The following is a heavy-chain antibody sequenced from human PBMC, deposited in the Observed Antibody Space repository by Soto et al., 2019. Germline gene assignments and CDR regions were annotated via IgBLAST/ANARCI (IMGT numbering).Heavy chain of an antibody. V-gene: IGHV3-23*01. D-gene: IGHD3-16*01. CDR2: ISGSGGST. CDR3: AKAVRGFDYYYYYGMDV. J-gene: IGHJ6*02. CDR1: GFTFSSYA. Sequence: GGSLRLSCAASGFTFSSYAMSWVRQAPGKGLEWVSAISGSGGSTYYADSVKGRFTISRDNSKNTLYLQMNSLRAEDTAVYYCAKAVRGFDYYYYYGMDVWGQGTTVTVSS.